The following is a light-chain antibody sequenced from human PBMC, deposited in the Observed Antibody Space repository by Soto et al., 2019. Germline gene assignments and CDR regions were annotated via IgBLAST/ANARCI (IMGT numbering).Light chain of an antibody. Sequence: EIVLTQSPATLFLSPGERATLSCRASQSVSSYLAWYQQKPGQAPRLLIYDASNRATGIPARFSGSGSGTDFTLPISSLEPEDFAVYYCQQRSNWPPITFGQGTRLEIK. J-gene: IGKJ5*01. CDR2: DAS. V-gene: IGKV3-11*01. CDR1: QSVSSY. CDR3: QQRSNWPPIT.